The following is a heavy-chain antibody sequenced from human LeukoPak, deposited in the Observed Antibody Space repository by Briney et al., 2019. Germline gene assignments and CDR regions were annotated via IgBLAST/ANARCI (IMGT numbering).Heavy chain of an antibody. V-gene: IGHV4-31*03. CDR3: ARTDIVVVVARV. D-gene: IGHD2-15*01. Sequence: SETLSLTCTVSGGSISSGGYYWSWIRQHPGKGLEWIGYIYYSGSTYYNPSLKSRVTISVDTSKNQFSLKLSSVTAADTAVYYCARTDIVVVVARVWGQGTLVTVSS. J-gene: IGHJ4*02. CDR2: IYYSGST. CDR1: GGSISSGGYY.